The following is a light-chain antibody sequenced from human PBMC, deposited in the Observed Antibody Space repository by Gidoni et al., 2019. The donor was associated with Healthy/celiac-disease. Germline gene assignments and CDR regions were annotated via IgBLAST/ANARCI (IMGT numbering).Light chain of an antibody. CDR1: QSVSSSY. CDR3: QQYGSSPRT. Sequence: ELVFTPSPGTLSLSPGERATPSCRGSQSVSSSYLAWYQQKPGQAPRLLIYGASSRATGIPDRFSGSGSGTDFTLTISRLEPEDFAVYYCQQYGSSPRTFGHGTKVDIK. CDR2: GAS. J-gene: IGKJ3*01. V-gene: IGKV3-20*01.